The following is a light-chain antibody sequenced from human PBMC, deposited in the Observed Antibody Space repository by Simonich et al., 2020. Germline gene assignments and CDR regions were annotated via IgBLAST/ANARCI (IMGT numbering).Light chain of an antibody. CDR2: WGS. CDR3: QQYYSTPYT. V-gene: IGKV4-1*01. CDR1: QSVLYSSNNKNY. Sequence: DIVMTQSPDSLAVSLGERATINCKSSQSVLYSSNNKNYLAWYQQKPGQPPKLLIYWGSTRGTGVPDRFSGSGSGTDFTLTISSLQAEDVAVYYCQQYYSTPYTFGQGTKLEIK. J-gene: IGKJ2*01.